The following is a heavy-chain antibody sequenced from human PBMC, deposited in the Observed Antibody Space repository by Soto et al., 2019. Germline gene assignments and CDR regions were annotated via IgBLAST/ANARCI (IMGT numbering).Heavy chain of an antibody. D-gene: IGHD2-8*01. J-gene: IGHJ4*02. CDR2: ISPYSGYT. CDR3: AREASVLITAAQPSRFDS. Sequence: QVQLVQSGPEMKKPGASVKVSCKGFGYSFMKYGINWVRQAPGQGLEWVGWISPYSGYTHSAQKLHGRLILTTDTAASTAYMEMRILRSADTALYYCAREASVLITAAQPSRFDSWGQGTLVTVSS. CDR1: GYSFMKYG. V-gene: IGHV1-18*01.